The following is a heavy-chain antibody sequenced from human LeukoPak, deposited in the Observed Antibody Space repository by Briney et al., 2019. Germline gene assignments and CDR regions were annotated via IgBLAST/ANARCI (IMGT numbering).Heavy chain of an antibody. Sequence: GGSLRLSCAASGFTFSSYAMTWVRQAPGKGLEWVSAFSATDGSAQYAESVEGRFTISRDNSKNTLFLQMNSLGAEDTAVYYCARAKIAAAGTGAFDVWGQGHWSPSLQ. D-gene: IGHD6-13*01. CDR2: FSATDGSA. CDR1: GFTFSSYA. V-gene: IGHV3-23*01. J-gene: IGHJ3*01. CDR3: ARAKIAAAGTGAFDV.